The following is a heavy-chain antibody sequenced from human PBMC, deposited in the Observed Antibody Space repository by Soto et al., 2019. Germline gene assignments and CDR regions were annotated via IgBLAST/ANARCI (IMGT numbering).Heavy chain of an antibody. CDR1: GFSVGSNY. CDR2: IYSNGDT. Sequence: EVQLVETGGGLIQPGGSLRLSCAASGFSVGSNYMTWVRQSPGKGLEWFSLIYSNGDTDYADSVKGRFSISRDNFKNTLYLQMNNLRAEDTAVYHCARKSDSSPVPEADGVWGRGTLVTVSS. V-gene: IGHV3-53*02. D-gene: IGHD2-8*01. CDR3: ARKSDSSPVPEADGV. J-gene: IGHJ4*02.